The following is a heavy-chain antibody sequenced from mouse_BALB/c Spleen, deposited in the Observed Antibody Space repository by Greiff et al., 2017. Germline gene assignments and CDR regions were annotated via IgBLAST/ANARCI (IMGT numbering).Heavy chain of an antibody. J-gene: IGHJ4*01. D-gene: IGHD4-1*01. V-gene: IGHV6-6*02. Sequence: EVHLVESGGGLVQPGGSMKLSCVASGFTFSNYWMNWVRQSPEKGLEWVAEIRLKSNNYATHYAESVKGRFTISRDDSKSSVYLQMNNLRAEDTGIYYCTRRDWGAMDYWGQGTSVTVSS. CDR2: IRLKSNNYAT. CDR1: GFTFSNYW. CDR3: TRRDWGAMDY.